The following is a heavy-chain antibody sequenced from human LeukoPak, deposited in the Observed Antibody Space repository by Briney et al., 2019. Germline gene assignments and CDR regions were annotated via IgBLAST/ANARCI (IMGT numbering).Heavy chain of an antibody. Sequence: PSETLSLTCAVSGYSISSGYYWGWIRQAPGKGLEWIGSIYHSGSTHYNPSLKSRVTISVDTPKNQFSLKLSAVTAADTAVYYCAGNGTSSYFDYWGQGTLVTVSS. CDR1: GYSISSGYY. CDR2: IYHSGST. D-gene: IGHD2-2*01. J-gene: IGHJ4*02. V-gene: IGHV4-38-2*01. CDR3: AGNGTSSYFDY.